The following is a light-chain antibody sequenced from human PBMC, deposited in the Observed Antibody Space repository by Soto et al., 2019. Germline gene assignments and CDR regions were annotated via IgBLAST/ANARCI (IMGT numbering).Light chain of an antibody. J-gene: IGKJ1*01. CDR2: DAS. CDR1: QSVSSY. CDR3: QQRSNWHPWT. Sequence: EIVLTQSPATLSLSPGERATLSCRASQSVSSYLAWYQQKPGQAPRLLFYDASNRATGIPARFSGSGSGTDFTLTISSPEPEDFAVYYCQQRSNWHPWTFGQGTKVEIK. V-gene: IGKV3-11*01.